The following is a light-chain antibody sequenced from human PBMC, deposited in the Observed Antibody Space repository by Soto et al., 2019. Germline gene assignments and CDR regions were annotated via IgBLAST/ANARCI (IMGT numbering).Light chain of an antibody. V-gene: IGKV1-39*01. CDR1: QSISTY. CDR2: AAS. J-gene: IGKJ2*01. CDR3: QNSVDIPYT. Sequence: DIPMTQSPSSLSASVGDRVTITCRASQSISTYLNWYQQKPGRAPNLLIHAASSLLSGVPSRFSGSGSGTDFTLTISSLQPEDFATYYCQNSVDIPYTFGQGTKLDMK.